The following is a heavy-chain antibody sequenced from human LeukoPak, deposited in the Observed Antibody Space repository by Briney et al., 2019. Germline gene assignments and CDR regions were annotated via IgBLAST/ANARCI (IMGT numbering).Heavy chain of an antibody. Sequence: GGSLRLSCAASGFSFISYGMHWVRQAPGKGLEWGGVISDDGRNKKYADSVKGRFTISRDNSKDTLYLQMNSLRDEDTAVYYCAKRPSDYGDYVTYFDYWGQGTLVTVSS. V-gene: IGHV3-30*18. CDR3: AKRPSDYGDYVTYFDY. CDR1: GFSFISYG. J-gene: IGHJ4*02. D-gene: IGHD4-17*01. CDR2: ISDDGRNK.